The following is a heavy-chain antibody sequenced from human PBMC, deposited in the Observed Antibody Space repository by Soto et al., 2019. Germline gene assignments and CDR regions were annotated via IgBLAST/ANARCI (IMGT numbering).Heavy chain of an antibody. CDR3: ARNRAAAGGGIDY. J-gene: IGHJ4*02. Sequence: QLQLQESGPGLVKPSETLSLTCTVSGGSISSSSYYWGWIRQPPGKGLEWIGSIYYSGSTYYNPSLKSRVTISVDTSKNQFSLKLSSVTAADTAVYYCARNRAAAGGGIDYWGQGTLVTVSS. D-gene: IGHD6-13*01. CDR1: GGSISSSSYY. CDR2: IYYSGST. V-gene: IGHV4-39*01.